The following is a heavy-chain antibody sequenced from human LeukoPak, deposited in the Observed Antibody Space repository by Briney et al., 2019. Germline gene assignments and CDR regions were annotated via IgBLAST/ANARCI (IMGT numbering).Heavy chain of an antibody. CDR2: ISWNSGSI. CDR1: GFTFDDYA. Sequence: PGGSLRLACAAYGFTFDDYAMHWVRQAPGKGLEWVSGISWNSGSISYADSVKGRFTISRDNAKHSLYLQMNSLRAEDTALYYCAKDNDPRGGWYRERYYSDDWGQGTLVTVYS. D-gene: IGHD6-19*01. J-gene: IGHJ4*02. V-gene: IGHV3-9*01. CDR3: AKDNDPRGGWYRERYYSDD.